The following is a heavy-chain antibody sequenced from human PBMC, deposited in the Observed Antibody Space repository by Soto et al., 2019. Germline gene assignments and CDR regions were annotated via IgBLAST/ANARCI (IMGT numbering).Heavy chain of an antibody. CDR3: AKCDVLMTTSGAWCNWFDP. CDR2: ISGSGGNT. J-gene: IGHJ5*02. Sequence: EVQLLESGGSLVQPGGSLRLSCAAFGFTFSTFAMNWIRQAPGEGLEWVSSISGSGGNTQYADSVKGRVTISRDNSKNTLYLQMNTLRAEDTAVYYCAKCDVLMTTSGAWCNWFDPWGQGTLVIVSS. CDR1: GFTFSTFA. V-gene: IGHV3-23*01. D-gene: IGHD2-15*01.